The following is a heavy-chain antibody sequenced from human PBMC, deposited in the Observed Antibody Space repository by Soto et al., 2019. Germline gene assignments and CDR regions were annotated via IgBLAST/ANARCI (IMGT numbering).Heavy chain of an antibody. CDR1: GGAFTDYI. CDR2: IIPIFGTP. CDR3: AGGRDQPPVGLYFES. V-gene: IGHV1-69*13. J-gene: IGHJ4*02. D-gene: IGHD1-26*01. Sequence: ASVKVSCKASGGAFTDYIFDWGREAPGQGLEWMGGIIPIFGTPKYAQKFQHRVTISADASTGTAYMELTRLRFDDTAVYYCAGGRDQPPVGLYFESWGEGTRVTVSS.